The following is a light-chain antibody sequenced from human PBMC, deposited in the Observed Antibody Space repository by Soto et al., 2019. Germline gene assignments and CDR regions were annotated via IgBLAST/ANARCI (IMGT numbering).Light chain of an antibody. J-gene: IGLJ1*01. CDR1: SSNIGGNA. CDR3: AAWDDRLNGYV. V-gene: IGLV1-44*01. CDR2: SNN. Sequence: QSVLTQPPSASGTPGQRVTISCSGSSSNIGGNAVNWYQQLPGTPPKLLIYSNNQRPSGVPDRFSGSKSGTSASLAISGLQSEDEADYYCAAWDDRLNGYVFGTGTKLTVL.